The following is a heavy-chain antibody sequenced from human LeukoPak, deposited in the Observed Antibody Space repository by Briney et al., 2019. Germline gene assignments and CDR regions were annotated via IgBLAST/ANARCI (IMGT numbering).Heavy chain of an antibody. J-gene: IGHJ4*02. D-gene: IGHD3-3*01. CDR2: ISWNSGSI. Sequence: GRSLRLSCEASGFTFDDYAMHWVRQAPGKGLEWVSGISWNSGSIGYADSVKGRFIISRDNAKNSLYLQMNSLRAEDMALYYCAKVRNYDFWSGFLFGGQGTLVTVSS. CDR1: GFTFDDYA. CDR3: AKVRNYDFWSGFLF. V-gene: IGHV3-9*03.